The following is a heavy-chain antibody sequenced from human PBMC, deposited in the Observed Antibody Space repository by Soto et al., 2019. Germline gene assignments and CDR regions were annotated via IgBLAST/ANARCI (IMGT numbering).Heavy chain of an antibody. J-gene: IGHJ6*02. CDR1: GGTFSSYA. V-gene: IGHV1-69*01. CDR3: ARDPVVVVAATPNYYYGMDV. CDR2: IIPIFGTA. D-gene: IGHD2-15*01. Sequence: QVQLVQSGAEVKKPGSSVKVSCKASGGTFSSYAISWVRQAPGQGLEWMGGIIPIFGTANYAQKFQGRVTITADESTSTAYMELSSLRSEDTAVYYCARDPVVVVAATPNYYYGMDVCGQGTTVTVSS.